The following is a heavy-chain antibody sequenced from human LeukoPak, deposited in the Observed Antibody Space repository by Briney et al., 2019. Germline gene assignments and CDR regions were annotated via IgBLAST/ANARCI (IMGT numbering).Heavy chain of an antibody. V-gene: IGHV4-59*08. CDR3: ARGAGAGYNLQPFDY. J-gene: IGHJ4*02. Sequence: SETLSLTCSVSGASTRSYYWSWIRQPPGKGLEWIGYFYYSGSTKYNPSLKSRVSISVDTSKNQFSLKLSSVTAADTAVYYCARGAGAGYNLQPFDYWGQGTLVTVSS. CDR1: GASTRSYY. D-gene: IGHD5-24*01. CDR2: FYYSGST.